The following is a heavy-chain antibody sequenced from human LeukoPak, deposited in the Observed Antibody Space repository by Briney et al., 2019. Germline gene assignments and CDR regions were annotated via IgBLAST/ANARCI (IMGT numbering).Heavy chain of an antibody. D-gene: IGHD4-17*01. J-gene: IGHJ4*02. Sequence: GGSLRLSCAASGFTLSSYAMSWVRQGPGKGLEWVSAISVSGNTYHADSVKGRFTISRDNAKNSVYLQMSSLRAEDTAVYYCARDPNDYGDPYFDYWGQGTLVTVSS. CDR3: ARDPNDYGDPYFDY. CDR1: GFTLSSYA. CDR2: ISVSGNT. V-gene: IGHV3-23*01.